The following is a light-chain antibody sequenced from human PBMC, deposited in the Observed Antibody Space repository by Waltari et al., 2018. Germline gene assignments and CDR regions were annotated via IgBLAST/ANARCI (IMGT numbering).Light chain of an antibody. V-gene: IGLV1-44*01. CDR3: ATWDDSLNGHV. CDR1: TSNLESHT. J-gene: IGLJ2*01. Sequence: QSVLTQPPSASGTPGQTVPISCSGSTSNLESHTLTWYQQLPGAAHKLLIFSNDQRPSGVPDRFSGSKSGTSASLAISGLQSEDEADYYCATWDDSLNGHVFGGGTKV. CDR2: SND.